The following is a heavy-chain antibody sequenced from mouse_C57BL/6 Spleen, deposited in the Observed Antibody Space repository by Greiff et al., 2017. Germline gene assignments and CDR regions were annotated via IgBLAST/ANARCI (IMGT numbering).Heavy chain of an antibody. J-gene: IGHJ3*01. CDR1: GFTFSSYG. Sequence: EVQRVESGGDLVKPGGSLKLSCAASGFTFSSYGMSWVRQTPDKRLEWVATISSGGSYTYYPDSVKGRFTISRDNAKNTRYLKMRSVKSEDTAMYYCARQRDYGVKAWFAYWGQGTLVTVSA. D-gene: IGHD2-4*01. V-gene: IGHV5-6*01. CDR2: ISSGGSYT. CDR3: ARQRDYGVKAWFAY.